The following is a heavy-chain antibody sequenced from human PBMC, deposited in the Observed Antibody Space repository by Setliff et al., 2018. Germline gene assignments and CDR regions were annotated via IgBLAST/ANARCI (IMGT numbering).Heavy chain of an antibody. CDR3: LRLVRYCSRTSCQRTSGDEV. J-gene: IGHJ4*02. Sequence: WASVKVSCKASGYTFTESIVSWVRQAPGQGLEWLGWIGVYSGNTYTAQRFQGRVTMTTDTSTNMAYLELRGLRSDDTAVYYCLRLVRYCSRTSCQRTSGDEVWGQGTLVTVSS. V-gene: IGHV1-18*01. CDR1: GYTFTESI. D-gene: IGHD2-8*01. CDR2: IGVYSGNT.